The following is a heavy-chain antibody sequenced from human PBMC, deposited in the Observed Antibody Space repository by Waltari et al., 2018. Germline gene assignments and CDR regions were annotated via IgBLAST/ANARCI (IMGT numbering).Heavy chain of an antibody. CDR3: ARGDSWAFDI. V-gene: IGHV3-7*01. D-gene: IGHD4-4*01. J-gene: IGHJ3*02. Sequence: ELQLVESGGGLVQPGRSLKLSCSASGFVFNTYWMCWVRQAPGKGLEWVANINQYGSEEHYVDSAKGRFTISRDNAKNAVYLQMNSLSAGDTSVYYCARGDSWAFDIWGQGTMVTVAS. CDR1: GFVFNTYW. CDR2: INQYGSEE.